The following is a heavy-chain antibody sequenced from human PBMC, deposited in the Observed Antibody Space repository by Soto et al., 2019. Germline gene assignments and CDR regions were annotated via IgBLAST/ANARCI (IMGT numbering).Heavy chain of an antibody. CDR3: ARRESNYDFWSGWLDY. D-gene: IGHD3-3*01. J-gene: IGHJ4*02. CDR2: IYYSGST. Sequence: SETLSLTCTVSGGYISSSSYYWGWIRQHPGKGHEWIGSIYYSGSTYYNPSLESRVTISVDTSKNQFSLRLSSVTVSDTAVYYCARRESNYDFWSGWLDYLGQGTLVIVFS. CDR1: GGYISSSSYY. V-gene: IGHV4-39*01.